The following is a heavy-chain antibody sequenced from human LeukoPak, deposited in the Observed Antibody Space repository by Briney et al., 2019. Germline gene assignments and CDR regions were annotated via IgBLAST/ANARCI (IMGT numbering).Heavy chain of an antibody. Sequence: SETLSLACTVSGGSISGGGYSWTWLRQHPGKGLEWYGYIYYSGSTDYNPSLKSRLSMSVDMSNNQFSLSLSSVTAADTAVYYCARHTVTGRYYGMDVWGQGTTVTVSS. J-gene: IGHJ6*02. D-gene: IGHD4-17*01. CDR2: IYYSGST. V-gene: IGHV4-31*03. CDR1: GGSISGGGYS. CDR3: ARHTVTGRYYGMDV.